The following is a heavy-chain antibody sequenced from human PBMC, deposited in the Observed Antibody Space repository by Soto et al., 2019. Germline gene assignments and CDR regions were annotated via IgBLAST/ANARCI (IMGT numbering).Heavy chain of an antibody. J-gene: IGHJ4*02. D-gene: IGHD3-22*01. V-gene: IGHV4-39*01. Sequence: SETLSLTCTASGGSISTSSYYWGWIRQPPGKGLEWIGSIYYSGSTYYNPSLKSRVTISVDTSKNQFSLKLSSVTAADTAVYYCARDYDSSGDYWGQGTLVTV. CDR2: IYYSGST. CDR3: ARDYDSSGDY. CDR1: GGSISTSSYY.